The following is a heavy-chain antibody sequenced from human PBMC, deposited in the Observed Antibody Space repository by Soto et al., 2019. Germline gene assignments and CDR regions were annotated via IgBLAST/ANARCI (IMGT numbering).Heavy chain of an antibody. CDR1: GFTFSSYV. J-gene: IGHJ4*01. V-gene: IGHV3-23*01. CDR3: AKDQSYNWNYQIPY. CDR2: ISGSGGTT. D-gene: IGHD1-7*01. Sequence: HPGGSLRLSCAASGFTFSSYVMSWVRQAPGKGLEWVSSISGSGGTTYGADSVKGRFTISRDNSKNTLFLHMNSLTVEDTAVYYCAKDQSYNWNYQIPYWGQGSLVTVSS.